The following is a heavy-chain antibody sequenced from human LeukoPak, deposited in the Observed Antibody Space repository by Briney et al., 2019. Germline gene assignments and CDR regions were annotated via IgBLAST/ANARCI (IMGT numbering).Heavy chain of an antibody. J-gene: IGHJ4*02. D-gene: IGHD6-19*01. V-gene: IGHV3-23*01. CDR3: AKTTIGYSSGRYPGWPVDY. CDR1: GFTITSYP. CDR2: IGTYGTP. Sequence: GGSLRLSCAASGFTITSYPMRWVRQAPGKGLEWVSTIGTYGTPFYSNSVKGRFTISRDSPKNTLYLQMDSLRAEDTAVYYCAKTTIGYSSGRYPGWPVDYWGQGTLVTVSS.